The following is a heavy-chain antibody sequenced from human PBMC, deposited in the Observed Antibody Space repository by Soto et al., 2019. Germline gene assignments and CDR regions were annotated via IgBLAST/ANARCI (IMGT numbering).Heavy chain of an antibody. D-gene: IGHD3-22*01. V-gene: IGHV3-15*07. CDR2: IKSKTDGGTT. J-gene: IGHJ4*01. CDR1: GFTLSNTW. CDR3: ITDSYSTIIIVRFDY. Sequence: GGSLRLSCSASGFTLSNTWINWLRQAPGKGLEWVGRIKSKTDGGTTDYAEPVKGRFAISRDDSNNMVYLQMNSLKIEDTAVYYCITDSYSTIIIVRFDYWGHGTLVTVSA.